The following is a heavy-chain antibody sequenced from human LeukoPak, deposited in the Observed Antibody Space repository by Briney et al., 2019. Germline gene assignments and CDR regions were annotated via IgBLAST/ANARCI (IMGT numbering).Heavy chain of an antibody. V-gene: IGHV3-30*04. J-gene: IGHJ4*02. Sequence: PGGSLRLSCAASVFTFSNHVMHWVRQSPGKGLEWVAVISSDGSMKYYADSIKGRFTISSDNSKHTLYLQMNSLRAEDTAVYYCKISNNRIPGVDYWGQGTLVTVSS. CDR1: VFTFSNHV. CDR3: KISNNRIPGVDY. CDR2: ISSDGSMK. D-gene: IGHD1/OR15-1a*01.